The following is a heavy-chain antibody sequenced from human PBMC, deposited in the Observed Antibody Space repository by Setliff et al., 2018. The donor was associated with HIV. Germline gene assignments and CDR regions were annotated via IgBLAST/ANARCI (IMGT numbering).Heavy chain of an antibody. V-gene: IGHV4-34*01. CDR2: INHSGST. Sequence: PSETLSLTCAVYGESLSGYYWSWLRQPPGKGLEWIGEINHSGSTNYNPSLKSRVTISVDTSKNQFSLKLSSVTAADTAVYYCARRHGSGSLDAFDIWGQGTMVTVSS. CDR1: GESLSGYY. J-gene: IGHJ3*02. D-gene: IGHD3-10*01. CDR3: ARRHGSGSLDAFDI.